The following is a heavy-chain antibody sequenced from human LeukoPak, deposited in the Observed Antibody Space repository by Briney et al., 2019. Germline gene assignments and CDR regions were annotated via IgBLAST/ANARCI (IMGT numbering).Heavy chain of an antibody. CDR3: ARAGSSGWYASGY. Sequence: GGSLRLSCAASGFTFSSYSMNWVRQAPGKGLEWVSYISSSSSTIYYADSVKGRFTISRDNAKNSLYLQMNSLRAEDTAVYYCARAGSSGWYASGYWGQGTLVTVSS. V-gene: IGHV3-48*04. J-gene: IGHJ4*02. D-gene: IGHD6-19*01. CDR2: ISSSSSTI. CDR1: GFTFSSYS.